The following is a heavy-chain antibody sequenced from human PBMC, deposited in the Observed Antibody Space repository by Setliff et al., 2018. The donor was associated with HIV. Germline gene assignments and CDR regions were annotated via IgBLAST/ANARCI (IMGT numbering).Heavy chain of an antibody. Sequence: SETLSLTCTVSGGSISSHYWSWIRQPPGKGLEWIGYIYYSGSTIYNPSLKSRVAISVDTSKNQFSLKLTSVTAADTAVYYCARDSGTTGWCVDVWGQGTTVTVSS. D-gene: IGHD3-10*01. V-gene: IGHV4-59*11. CDR2: IYYSGST. CDR1: GGSISSHY. J-gene: IGHJ6*02. CDR3: ARDSGTTGWCVDV.